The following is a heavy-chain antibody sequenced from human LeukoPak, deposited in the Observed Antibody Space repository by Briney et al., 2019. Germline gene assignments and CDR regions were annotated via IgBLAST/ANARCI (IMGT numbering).Heavy chain of an antibody. V-gene: IGHV3-33*01. Sequence: GGSLRLSCAASGFAFSTYGMHWVRQAPGKGLEWVTVIWHDGSHKDYADSVKGRFTISRDNSKNTLYLQMNDLRAEDTAVYFCVRGWGSNVYASAFDVWGQGTMVTVSS. CDR3: VRGWGSNVYASAFDV. J-gene: IGHJ3*01. CDR2: IWHDGSHK. D-gene: IGHD3-16*01. CDR1: GFAFSTYG.